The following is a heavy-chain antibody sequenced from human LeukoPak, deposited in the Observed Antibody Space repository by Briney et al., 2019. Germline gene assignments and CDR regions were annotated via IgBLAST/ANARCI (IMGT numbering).Heavy chain of an antibody. CDR1: GYTFTNYG. D-gene: IGHD1-26*01. CDR3: ARGGRGGATDY. V-gene: IGHV1-18*01. J-gene: IGHJ4*02. Sequence: ASVKVSCEASGYTFTNYGITWVRQAPGQGHEWMGWISGYNGDTHYAQNLQDRVTMTTVTSTSTAYMELRSLRSDDTAEYYCARGGRGGATDYWGQGTLVTVSS. CDR2: ISGYNGDT.